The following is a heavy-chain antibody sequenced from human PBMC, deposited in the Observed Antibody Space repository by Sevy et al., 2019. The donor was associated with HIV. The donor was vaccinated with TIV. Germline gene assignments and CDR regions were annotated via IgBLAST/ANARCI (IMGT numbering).Heavy chain of an antibody. CDR1: GFTFRDYP. Sequence: GGSLRLSCAASGFTFRDYPMNWFRQAPGKGLEWLSYISRASDSIYYADSVMGRFTVSRDNAKNSLYLQMDRLSDEDTAIYYCAREHTGSFPDFWGQGTLVTVSS. J-gene: IGHJ4*02. D-gene: IGHD1-26*01. V-gene: IGHV3-48*02. CDR2: ISRASDSI. CDR3: AREHTGSFPDF.